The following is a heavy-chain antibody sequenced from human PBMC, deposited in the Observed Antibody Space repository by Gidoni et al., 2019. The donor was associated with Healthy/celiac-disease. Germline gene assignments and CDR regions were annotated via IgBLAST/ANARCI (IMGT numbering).Heavy chain of an antibody. CDR3: ARVTRYCTNGGCYSDYYYYYMDV. CDR2: IYYSGST. D-gene: IGHD2-8*01. Sequence: QVQLQESGPGLVKPSQTLSLTCTVSGGSISSGGYYWSWIRQHPGKGLEWIGYIYYSGSTYYNPALKSLVTISVDTSKNHFSLKLSSVTAADTAVYYCARVTRYCTNGGCYSDYYYYYMDVWGKGTTVTVSS. CDR1: GGSISSGGYY. V-gene: IGHV4-31*01. J-gene: IGHJ6*03.